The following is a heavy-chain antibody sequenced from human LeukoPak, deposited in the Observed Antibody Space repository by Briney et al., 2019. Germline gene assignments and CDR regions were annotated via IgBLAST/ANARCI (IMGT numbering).Heavy chain of an antibody. CDR2: LRGNGDT. CDR3: AKDGYSSSWELNWFDP. CDR1: GFTFSSYA. D-gene: IGHD6-13*01. V-gene: IGHV3-23*01. Sequence: PGGSLTLSCAASGFTFSSYAMSWVREAPARGLEWVSSLRGNGDTFYAESVKGRFTLSRDNSKNTLYLQMNSLRAEDTAVYYCAKDGYSSSWELNWFDPWGQGTLVTVSS. J-gene: IGHJ5*02.